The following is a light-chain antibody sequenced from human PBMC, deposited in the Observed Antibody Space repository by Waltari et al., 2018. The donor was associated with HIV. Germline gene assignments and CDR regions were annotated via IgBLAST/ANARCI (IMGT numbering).Light chain of an antibody. V-gene: IGLV2-14*01. CDR2: EVS. CDR3: SSYTNSSTPVV. CDR1: RSDDVRSKY. Sequence: QSALAQPASVSGSPGQSITISCTGTRSDDVRSKYVSLYQHPPCKVPTIIVYEVSNRPSGVSNLFSGSKSGNTASLTISGLQAEDEADYYCSSYTNSSTPVVFGGGTKLTVL. J-gene: IGLJ2*01.